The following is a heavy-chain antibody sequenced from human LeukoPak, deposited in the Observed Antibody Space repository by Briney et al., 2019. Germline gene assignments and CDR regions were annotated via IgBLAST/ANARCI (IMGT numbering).Heavy chain of an antibody. V-gene: IGHV2-5*01. Sequence: SGPTLVNPTQTLTLTCTFSGSSLSTSGVGVGWIRQPPGKALEWLALIYWNDDKRYSPSLKSRLTITKDTSKNQVVLTMTNMDPVDTATYYCAHRRVYDYVWGSYRYFWFDPWGQGTLVTVSS. D-gene: IGHD3-16*02. CDR3: AHRRVYDYVWGSYRYFWFDP. CDR1: GSSLSTSGVG. CDR2: IYWNDDK. J-gene: IGHJ5*02.